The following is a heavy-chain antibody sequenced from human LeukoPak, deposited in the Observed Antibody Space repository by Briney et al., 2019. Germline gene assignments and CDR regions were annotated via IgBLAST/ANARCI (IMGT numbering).Heavy chain of an antibody. J-gene: IGHJ4*02. Sequence: PSETLSLTCAVYGGSFSGYYWSWIRLPPGKGLEWIGSIYYSGSTYYNPSLKSRVTISVDTSKNQFSLKLSSVTAADTAVYYCASLSIALNFDYWGQGTLVTVSS. V-gene: IGHV4-34*01. CDR3: ASLSIALNFDY. CDR1: GGSFSGYY. D-gene: IGHD6-6*01. CDR2: IYYSGST.